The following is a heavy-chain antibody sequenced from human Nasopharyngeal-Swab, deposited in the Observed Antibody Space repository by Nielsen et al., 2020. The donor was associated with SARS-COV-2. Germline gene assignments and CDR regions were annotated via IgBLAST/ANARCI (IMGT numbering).Heavy chain of an antibody. CDR2: LHSDGSGT. D-gene: IGHD5-24*01. Sequence: GGSLRLSCAASGFTISRYWMLWVRHAPGKGLVWVSRLHSDGSGTTSADSVRGRFTISRDNAKNTLYLQMNSLRAEDTAVYYCARGGDGYSMDYWGQGTLVTVSS. CDR3: ARGGDGYSMDY. J-gene: IGHJ4*02. V-gene: IGHV3-74*01. CDR1: GFTISRYW.